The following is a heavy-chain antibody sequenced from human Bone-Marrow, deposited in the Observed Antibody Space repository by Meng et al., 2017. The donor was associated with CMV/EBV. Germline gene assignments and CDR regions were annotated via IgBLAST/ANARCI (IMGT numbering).Heavy chain of an antibody. V-gene: IGHV2-5*02. J-gene: IGHJ4*02. CDR1: GFSLSTSGVG. CDR2: IYWDDYK. Sequence: LEHAVPSRVKPPPPLPSACTLSGFSLSTSGVGVGWIRQPPGKALEWLALIYWDDYKRYSPSLKSRLTITKDTSKNQVVLTMTNMDPVDTATYYCARRRYYGSGSLDFWGQGTLVTVSS. D-gene: IGHD3-10*01. CDR3: ARRRYYGSGSLDF.